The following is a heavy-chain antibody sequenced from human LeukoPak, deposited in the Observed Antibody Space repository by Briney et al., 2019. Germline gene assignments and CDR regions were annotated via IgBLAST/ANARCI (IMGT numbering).Heavy chain of an antibody. Sequence: ASVKVSCKASGYTFTGYFMHWVRQAPGQGLEWMGWINPNSGGTNYAQKFQGRVTMTRDASISTAYMELSSLRSDDTAVYYCAREVLAKNYGMDVWGQGTTVTVSS. CDR3: AREVLAKNYGMDV. CDR1: GYTFTGYF. D-gene: IGHD2-8*02. CDR2: INPNSGGT. V-gene: IGHV1-2*02. J-gene: IGHJ6*02.